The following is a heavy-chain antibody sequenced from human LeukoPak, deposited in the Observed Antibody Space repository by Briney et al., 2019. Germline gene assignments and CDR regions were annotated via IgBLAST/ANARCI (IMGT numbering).Heavy chain of an antibody. CDR3: ARASLGYCSSTSCYTSEDY. Sequence: GGSLRLSCAASGFTFSDYYMSWIRQAPGKGLEWVSYIISSGSIIYYADSVKGRFTISRDNAKKSLYLQMNSRRAEDTAVYYCARASLGYCSSTSCYTSEDYWGQGTLVTVSS. J-gene: IGHJ4*02. V-gene: IGHV3-11*04. D-gene: IGHD2-2*02. CDR1: GFTFSDYY. CDR2: IISSGSII.